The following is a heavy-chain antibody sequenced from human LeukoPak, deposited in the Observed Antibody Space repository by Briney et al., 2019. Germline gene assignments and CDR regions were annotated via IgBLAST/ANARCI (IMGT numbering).Heavy chain of an antibody. J-gene: IGHJ4*02. CDR3: ARGGLGSGYDLGPDY. V-gene: IGHV4-59*01. D-gene: IGHD5-12*01. CDR1: GGSIRNYY. CDR2: IHYSGST. Sequence: SETLSLNCTVSGGSIRNYYWSWIRQPPWKGKEWIGYIHYSGSTNYNPSLKSRVTISVDTSKNKFSLKMSSVTAADTAVYYCARGGLGSGYDLGPDYWGQGTLVTVSS.